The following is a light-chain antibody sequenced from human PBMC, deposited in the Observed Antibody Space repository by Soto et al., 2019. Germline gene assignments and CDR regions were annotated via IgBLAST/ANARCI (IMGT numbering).Light chain of an antibody. Sequence: QSALTQPASVSGSPGQSITISCTGTSSDVGNFDLVSWYQQHPDKVPKLIIYEVTERPSGVSNRFSGSKSGNTASLTISGLQAEDEAHYYCCSYARSLTLIFGGGTKLTVL. CDR2: EVT. CDR3: CSYARSLTLI. J-gene: IGLJ2*01. CDR1: SSDVGNFDL. V-gene: IGLV2-23*02.